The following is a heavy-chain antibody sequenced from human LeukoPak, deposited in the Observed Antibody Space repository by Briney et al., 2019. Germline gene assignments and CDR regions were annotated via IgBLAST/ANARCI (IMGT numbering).Heavy chain of an antibody. Sequence: SETLSLTCTVSGGSISSYYWSWIRQPPGKGLEWIGYIYYSGSTNYNPSLESRVTISVDTSKDQVSLKLTSVTAADTAVYYCARDQAYSAYYYDGMDVWGQGIPVTVSS. CDR1: GGSISSYY. V-gene: IGHV4-59*01. J-gene: IGHJ6*02. CDR2: IYYSGST. D-gene: IGHD2-15*01. CDR3: ARDQAYSAYYYDGMDV.